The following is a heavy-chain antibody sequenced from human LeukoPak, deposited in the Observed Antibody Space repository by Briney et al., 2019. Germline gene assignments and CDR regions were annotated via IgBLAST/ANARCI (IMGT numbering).Heavy chain of an antibody. Sequence: GGSLRLSCAASGFTFSSYAMTWVRQAPGKGLEWVSTISGSGATTYYADSVKGRFTVSRDNSKNTLYLQMNSLRAEETAVYYCAKDPAPVSFTVMDVWGKGTTVTVSS. V-gene: IGHV3-23*01. CDR2: ISGSGATT. J-gene: IGHJ6*03. CDR1: GFTFSSYA. CDR3: AKDPAPVSFTVMDV. D-gene: IGHD2-2*01.